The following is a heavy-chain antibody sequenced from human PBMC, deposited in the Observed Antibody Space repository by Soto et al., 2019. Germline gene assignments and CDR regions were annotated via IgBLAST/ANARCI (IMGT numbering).Heavy chain of an antibody. CDR2: ISYDGSNK. Sequence: PGGSLRLSCAASGFTFSSYGMHWVRQAPGKGLEWVAVISYDGSNKYYADSVKGRFTISRDNSENTLYLQMNSLRAEDTAVYYCAKDLVDVLLWVGELLHHYYYGMDVWGQGTTVTVSS. V-gene: IGHV3-30*18. CDR1: GFTFSSYG. J-gene: IGHJ6*02. CDR3: AKDLVDVLLWVGELLHHYYYGMDV. D-gene: IGHD3-10*01.